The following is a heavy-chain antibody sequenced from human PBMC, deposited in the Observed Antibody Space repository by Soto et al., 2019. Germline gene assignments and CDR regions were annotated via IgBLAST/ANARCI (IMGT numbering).Heavy chain of an antibody. CDR3: ASARFDWLFHDC. V-gene: IGHV4-31*02. CDR2: ISYSGSS. Sequence: LSHTRSVAYYNCINRCCCLSNKNQHPGKGLEWIGYISYSGSSYYNPSLRSRVSLSVATSKSQFSLKLSSVTAADTAVYYCASARFDWLFHDCWGHGTMVPVSS. J-gene: IGHJ3*01. D-gene: IGHD3-9*01. CDR1: YYNCINRCCC.